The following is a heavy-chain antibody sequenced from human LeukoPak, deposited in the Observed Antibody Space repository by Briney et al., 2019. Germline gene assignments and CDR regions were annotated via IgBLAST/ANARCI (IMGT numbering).Heavy chain of an antibody. CDR3: AREKQGARITIFGVVISPFDY. D-gene: IGHD3-3*01. Sequence: PSETLSLTCTVSGGSISSYYWSWIQQPAGKGLEWIGRIYTSGSTNYNPSLKSRVTISVDKSKNQFSLKLSSVTAADTAVYYCAREKQGARITIFGVVISPFDYWGQGTLVTVSS. CDR1: GGSISSYY. J-gene: IGHJ4*02. V-gene: IGHV4-4*07. CDR2: IYTSGST.